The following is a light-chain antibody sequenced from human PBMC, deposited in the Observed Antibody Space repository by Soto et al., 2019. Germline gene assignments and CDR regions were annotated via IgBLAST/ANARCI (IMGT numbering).Light chain of an antibody. CDR3: AASDDSLNGSV. CDR2: SNH. J-gene: IGLJ1*01. V-gene: IGLV1-44*01. Sequence: QSVLTQPPSASGTPGQTVTVSCSGSSSNIGSYTVNWYQQLPGTAPKLVIYSNHQRPSGVPDRFSGSKSGTSASLAISGLQSEDEADNYCAASDDSLNGSVFGSGTKVTVL. CDR1: SSNIGSYT.